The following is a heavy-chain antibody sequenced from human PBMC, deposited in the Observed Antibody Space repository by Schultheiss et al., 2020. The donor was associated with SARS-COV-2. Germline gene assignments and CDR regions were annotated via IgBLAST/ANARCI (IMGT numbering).Heavy chain of an antibody. CDR3: AAFGIQLWTHFDY. Sequence: GGSLRLSCAASGFTFDDYVMHWVRQAPGKGLEWVSGISWNSGSIGYADSVKGRFTISRDNAKNSLYLQMNSLRAEDTALYYCAAFGIQLWTHFDYWGQGTLVTVSS. CDR1: GFTFDDYV. CDR2: ISWNSGSI. J-gene: IGHJ4*02. D-gene: IGHD5-18*01. V-gene: IGHV3-9*01.